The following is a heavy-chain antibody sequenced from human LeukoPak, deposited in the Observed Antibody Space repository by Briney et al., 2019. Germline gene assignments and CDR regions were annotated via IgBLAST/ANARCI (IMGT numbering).Heavy chain of an antibody. CDR2: VHASGGA. CDR1: RDSISGYF. Sequence: SETLSLTCTVSRDSISGYFWSWVRQPAGKGLEWIGRVHASGGANYHPSLRSRVTMSVDTSMNVFSLELTSVTAADTAIYYCARELTGPPTYYYYYMDVWGNGTTVTVPS. D-gene: IGHD2-8*02. V-gene: IGHV4-4*07. J-gene: IGHJ6*03. CDR3: ARELTGPPTYYYYYMDV.